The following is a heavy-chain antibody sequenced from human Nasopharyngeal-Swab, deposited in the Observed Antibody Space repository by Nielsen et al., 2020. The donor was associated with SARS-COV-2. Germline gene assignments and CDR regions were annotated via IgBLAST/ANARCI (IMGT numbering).Heavy chain of an antibody. CDR2: IYYSGST. V-gene: IGHV4-39*01. D-gene: IGHD3-3*01. J-gene: IGHJ3*02. Sequence: WIRQPPGKGLEWIGRIYYSGSTYYNPSLKSRVTISVDTSKNQFSLKLSSVTAADTAVYYCARYGERITIFGVVIKEAFDIWGQGTMVTVSS. CDR3: ARYGERITIFGVVIKEAFDI.